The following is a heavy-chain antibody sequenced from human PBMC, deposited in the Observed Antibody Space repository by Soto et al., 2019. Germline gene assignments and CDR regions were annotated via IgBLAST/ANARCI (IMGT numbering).Heavy chain of an antibody. D-gene: IGHD7-27*01. CDR2: VYYSDSI. J-gene: IGHJ4*02. V-gene: IGHV4-59*08. CDR3: ARRWGRTFDY. Sequence: SEALSLTCSVSRGSINSGDWGWIRQPPGKGLEWIGYVYYSDSINYNPSLESRVIISVDTSKNQFSLKLSSVTAADTAVYYCARRWGRTFDYWGQGTLVTVSS. CDR1: RGSINSGD.